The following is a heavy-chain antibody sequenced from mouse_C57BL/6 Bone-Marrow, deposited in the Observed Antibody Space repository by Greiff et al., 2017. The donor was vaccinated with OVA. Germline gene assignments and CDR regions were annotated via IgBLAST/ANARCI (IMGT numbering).Heavy chain of an antibody. D-gene: IGHD2-3*01. CDR2: INPSTGGT. Sequence: EVQLQQSGPELVKPGASVKISCKASGYSFTGYYMNWVKQSPEKSLEWIGEINPSTGGTTYNQKFKAKATLTVDKSSSTAYMQLKSLTSEDSAVYYCARREIYDGYYVGWGQGTTLTVSS. CDR3: ARREIYDGYYVG. CDR1: GYSFTGYY. J-gene: IGHJ2*01. V-gene: IGHV1-42*01.